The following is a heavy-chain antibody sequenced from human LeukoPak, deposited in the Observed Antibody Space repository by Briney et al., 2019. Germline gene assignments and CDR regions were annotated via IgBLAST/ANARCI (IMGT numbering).Heavy chain of an antibody. CDR3: VKSVISAGQFDY. CDR1: GFTFSSYG. CDR2: VSYDGSSK. V-gene: IGHV3-30*18. Sequence: GGSLRLSCAASGFTFSSYGMHCVRQAPGKGLEWVAVVSYDGSSKYYADSVKGRFTISRDNSENTLDLQMNSLRVEDTAVYYCVKSVISAGQFDYWGQGSLVTVSS. D-gene: IGHD6-13*01. J-gene: IGHJ4*02.